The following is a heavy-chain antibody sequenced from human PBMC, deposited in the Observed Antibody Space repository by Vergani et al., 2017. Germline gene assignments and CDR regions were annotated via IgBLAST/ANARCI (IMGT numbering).Heavy chain of an antibody. J-gene: IGHJ6*02. CDR1: GGTFSSYA. CDR2: IIPIFGTA. CDR3: ASPRSGYDVEAVAGHVYYYYGMDV. V-gene: IGHV1-69*12. D-gene: IGHD5-12*01. Sequence: QVQLVQSGAEVKKPGSSVKVSCKASGGTFSSYAISWVRQAPGQGLEWMGGIIPIFGTANYAQKFQGRVTITADVSTSTAYMELSSLRSEETAVYYCASPRSGYDVEAVAGHVYYYYGMDVWGQGTTVTVSS.